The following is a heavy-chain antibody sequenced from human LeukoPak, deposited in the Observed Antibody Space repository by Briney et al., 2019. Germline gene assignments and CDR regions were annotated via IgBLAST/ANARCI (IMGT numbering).Heavy chain of an antibody. CDR1: GYTFTDYY. V-gene: IGHV1-2*02. CDR2: INSNSGGT. J-gene: IGHJ4*02. D-gene: IGHD3-16*01. CDR3: ARVLVPAGGGVVDY. Sequence: ASVKVSCKASGYTFTDYYLHWVRQAPGQGLEWLGWINSNSGGTNYAQKFQGRVTMTRDTSISTAYMELSSLRSDDTAVYYCARVLVPAGGGVVDYWGQGTLVTVSS.